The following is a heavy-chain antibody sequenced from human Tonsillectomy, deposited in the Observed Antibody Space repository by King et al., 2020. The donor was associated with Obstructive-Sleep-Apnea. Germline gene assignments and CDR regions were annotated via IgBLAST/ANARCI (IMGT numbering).Heavy chain of an antibody. CDR1: DASISRYY. J-gene: IGHJ4*02. Sequence: VQLQESGPGLVRPSETLSLTCTISDASISRYYWSWIRQPPGKGLEWIGYIYYSGNIYYSENTYYSPSLNSRVTISVDTSKNQVSLRLSSVTTADTAVYYCASGVVRGGHFDYWGQGTPVIVSS. CDR3: ASGVVRGGHFDY. D-gene: IGHD3-10*01. CDR2: IYYSGNIYYSENT. V-gene: IGHV4-59*01.